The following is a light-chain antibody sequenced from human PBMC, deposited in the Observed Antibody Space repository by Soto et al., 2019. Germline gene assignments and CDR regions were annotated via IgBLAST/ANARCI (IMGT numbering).Light chain of an antibody. V-gene: IGLV1-47*01. CDR3: AAWDDSLKV. CDR1: SSNIGSNY. CDR2: RNN. Sequence: QSVLTQPPSASGTPGQRVTISCSGSSSNIGSNYVYWYQQLPGTAPKLLIYRNNQRPSGVPDRFSGSKSGTSASLAISGLRSDDEADYYCAAWDDSLKVFGGGTKVTVL. J-gene: IGLJ2*01.